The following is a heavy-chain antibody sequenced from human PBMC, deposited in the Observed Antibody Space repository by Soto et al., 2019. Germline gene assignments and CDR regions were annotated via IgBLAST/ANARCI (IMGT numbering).Heavy chain of an antibody. J-gene: IGHJ4*02. CDR2: IYHSGST. Sequence: QLQLQESGSGLVKPSQTLSLTCAVSGGSISSGGYSWSWIRQPPGKGLEWIGYIYHSGSTYYNPSLQMRVTISGARSKNQFSLKLSSVTAADTAVYYCASAGGLGAVAADYWGQGTLVTVSS. V-gene: IGHV4-30-2*01. CDR1: GGSISSGGYS. D-gene: IGHD6-19*01. CDR3: ASAGGLGAVAADY.